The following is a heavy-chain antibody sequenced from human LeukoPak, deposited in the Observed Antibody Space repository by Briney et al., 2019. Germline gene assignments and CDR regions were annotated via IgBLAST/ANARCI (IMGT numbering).Heavy chain of an antibody. CDR3: AKERARRVAHYYYGMDV. J-gene: IGHJ6*02. Sequence: SGRSLRLACAGSGFTFSSYGIHWVRQAPGKGLEGVTVISYDGSNKYYADSVKGRFTISRDNSKTTVYLQMNSLRAEDTAVYYCAKERARRVAHYYYGMDVSGQGTTVTVSS. CDR2: ISYDGSNK. V-gene: IGHV3-30*18. CDR1: GFTFSSYG. D-gene: IGHD5-12*01.